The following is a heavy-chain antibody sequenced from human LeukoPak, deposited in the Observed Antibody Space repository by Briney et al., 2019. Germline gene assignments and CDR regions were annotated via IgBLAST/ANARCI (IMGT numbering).Heavy chain of an antibody. CDR3: VLFIRDY. D-gene: IGHD3-16*01. V-gene: IGHV4-4*02. J-gene: IGHJ4*02. CDR1: GGSISSSNW. CDR2: MYHSGRT. Sequence: KAAETLSLTCAVSGGSISSSNWGRWVRRPPGEELEWIGEMYHSGRTNYNPSLKSRVTISVDKSKNQFSLKLSSVPAADTALYYCVLFIRDYWGQGTLVTVSS.